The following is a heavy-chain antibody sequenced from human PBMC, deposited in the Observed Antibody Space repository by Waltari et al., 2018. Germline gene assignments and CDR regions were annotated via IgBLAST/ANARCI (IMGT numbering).Heavy chain of an antibody. J-gene: IGHJ4*02. V-gene: IGHV4-59*01. CDR3: GRSSAPYNSLDS. CDR2: MRYSWST. CDR1: GGSIRDYY. Sequence: QVQLQESGPGLVKPSETLSLICDVSGGSIRDYYWNWMRRAPVKGLEWIGYMRYSWSTNYSPSLRSRVTMLGDTSKNQVSLKITSVTAADTAVYYCGRSSAPYNSLDSWGQGTLVTVSS. D-gene: IGHD1-1*01.